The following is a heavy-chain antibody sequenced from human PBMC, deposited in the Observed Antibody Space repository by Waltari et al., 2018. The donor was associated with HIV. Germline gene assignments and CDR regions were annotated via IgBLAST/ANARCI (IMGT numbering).Heavy chain of an antibody. V-gene: IGHV3-49*05. D-gene: IGHD4-17*01. CDR3: TRDLPVTSTDY. Sequence: EVQLVESGGGLVKPGRSLRLSCTASGFTFGDYAMSWFRQAPGKGLELVVFIRSNAYGGTTEYAASVKGRFTISRDDFKSIAYLQMNSLKTEDTAVYYCTRDLPVTSTDYWGQGTLVTVSS. CDR1: GFTFGDYA. CDR2: IRSNAYGGTT. J-gene: IGHJ4*02.